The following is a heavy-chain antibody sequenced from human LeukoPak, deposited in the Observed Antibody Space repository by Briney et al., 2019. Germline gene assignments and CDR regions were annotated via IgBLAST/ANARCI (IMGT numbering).Heavy chain of an antibody. CDR3: ARDSKWFGEFDP. J-gene: IGHJ5*02. Sequence: GGSLRLSCAASGFGFSNFWMSWVRQAPGKGPEWVANIKEDGSLKNYVDSVEGRFTVSRDNAKNPLYLQMNSLRAEDTAVYYCARDSKWFGEFDPWGQGTLVTVSS. D-gene: IGHD3-10*01. V-gene: IGHV3-7*03. CDR1: GFGFSNFW. CDR2: IKEDGSLK.